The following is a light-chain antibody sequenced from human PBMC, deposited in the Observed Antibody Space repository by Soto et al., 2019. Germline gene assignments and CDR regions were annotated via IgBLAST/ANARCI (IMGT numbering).Light chain of an antibody. Sequence: DIQMTQSPSTLSASVGDRVTITCRASQSVSTWLAWYQQKPGKAPKLLIYRASSLETGVPSRFSGSGSGTEFALTISSLQPDDFATYDCQQDNSYSWTFGQGTKVEIK. J-gene: IGKJ1*01. CDR1: QSVSTW. CDR2: RAS. V-gene: IGKV1-5*03. CDR3: QQDNSYSWT.